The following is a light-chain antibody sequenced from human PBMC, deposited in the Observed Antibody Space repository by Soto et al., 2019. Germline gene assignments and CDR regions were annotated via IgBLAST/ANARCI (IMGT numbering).Light chain of an antibody. Sequence: EIVMTQSPATLSVSPGERATLSCRASQSVSSKLAWYQQKPGQAPRLLMYDASTRATGIPARFSGSGSGTEFTLSISSLQSEDFAVYYCQQHNNWPLTFGGGTKVEIK. CDR2: DAS. J-gene: IGKJ4*01. V-gene: IGKV3-15*01. CDR3: QQHNNWPLT. CDR1: QSVSSK.